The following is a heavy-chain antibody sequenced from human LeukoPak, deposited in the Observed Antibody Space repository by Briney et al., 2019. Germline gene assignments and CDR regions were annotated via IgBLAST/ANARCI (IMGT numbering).Heavy chain of an antibody. J-gene: IGHJ6*03. CDR2: ISYDGSNK. V-gene: IGHV3-30*04. D-gene: IGHD2-21*02. CDR1: GFTFSSYA. Sequence: PGGSLRLSCAASGFTFSSYAMHWVRQAPGKGLEWVAVISYDGSNKYYADSVKGRFTISRDNSKNTLYLQMNSLRAEDTAVYYCARDHSHIVVVTAILSPMDVWGKGTTVTVSS. CDR3: ARDHSHIVVVTAILSPMDV.